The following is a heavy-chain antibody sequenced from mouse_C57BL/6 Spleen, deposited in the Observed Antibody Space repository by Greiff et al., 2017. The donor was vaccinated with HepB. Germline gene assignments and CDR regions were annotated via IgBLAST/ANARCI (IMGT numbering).Heavy chain of an antibody. CDR2: IWTGGGT. CDR1: GFSLTSYA. V-gene: IGHV2-9-1*01. D-gene: IGHD2-1*01. Sequence: QVTLKVSGPGLVAPSQSLSITCTVSGFSLTSYAISWVRQPPGKGLEWLGVIWTGGGTNYNSALKSRLSISKDNSKSQVFLKMNSLQTDDTARYYCARTSIYYGNFFDYWGQGTTLTVSS. CDR3: ARTSIYYGNFFDY. J-gene: IGHJ2*01.